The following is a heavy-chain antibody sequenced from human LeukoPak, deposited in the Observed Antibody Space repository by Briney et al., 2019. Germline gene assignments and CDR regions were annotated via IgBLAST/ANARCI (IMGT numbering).Heavy chain of an antibody. J-gene: IGHJ4*02. CDR1: GGTFSSYA. CDR2: IIPILGIA. CDR3: ARDPGDIVVVPAAIGVDY. D-gene: IGHD2-2*02. V-gene: IGHV1-69*04. Sequence: SVKVSCKASGGTFSSYAISWVRQAPGQGLEWMGRIIPILGIANYAQKFQGRVTITADKSTSTAYMELSSLRSEDTAVYYCARDPGDIVVVPAAIGVDYWGQGTLVTVSS.